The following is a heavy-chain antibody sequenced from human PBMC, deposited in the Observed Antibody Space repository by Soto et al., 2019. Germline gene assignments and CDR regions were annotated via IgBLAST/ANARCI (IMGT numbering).Heavy chain of an antibody. J-gene: IGHJ6*02. D-gene: IGHD6-19*01. Sequence: QVQLQESGPGLVKPSETLSLTCTVSGGSISSYYWSWIRQPPGKGLEWIGYIYYSGSTNYNPSLKRRGTISVEPSKTQFSLKLRSVTAADTAVYYCARHGSGWYSGYYDGMDVWGQGTTVTVSS. CDR1: GGSISSYY. CDR3: ARHGSGWYSGYYDGMDV. CDR2: IYYSGST. V-gene: IGHV4-59*08.